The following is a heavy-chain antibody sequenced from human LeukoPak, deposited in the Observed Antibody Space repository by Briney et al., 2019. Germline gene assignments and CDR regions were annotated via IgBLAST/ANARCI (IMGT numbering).Heavy chain of an antibody. CDR3: ARQTADILTGYYYFDY. V-gene: IGHV3-20*04. D-gene: IGHD3-9*01. J-gene: IGHJ4*02. CDR1: GFTLSNYW. CDR2: INWNGGST. Sequence: GGSLRLSCAASGFTLSNYWMIHWVRQAPGKGLEWVSGINWNGGSTGYADSVKGRFTISRDNAKNSLYLQMNSLRAEDTALYYCARQTADILTGYYYFDYWGQGTLVTVSS.